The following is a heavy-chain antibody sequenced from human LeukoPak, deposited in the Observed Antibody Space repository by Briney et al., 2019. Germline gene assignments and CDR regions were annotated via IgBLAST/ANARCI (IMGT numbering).Heavy chain of an antibody. V-gene: IGHV3-15*01. CDR2: IKSKTVGGTT. J-gene: IGHJ4*02. CDR3: TTQTRGVVVPAAMTPVDY. Sequence: GGSLRLSCAASGFTFSNAWMSWVRQAPGKGLEWVGRIKSKTVGGTTDYAAPVKGRFTISRDDSKNTLYLQMNSLKTEDTAVYYCTTQTRGVVVPAAMTPVDYWGQGTLVTVSS. CDR1: GFTFSNAW. D-gene: IGHD2-2*01.